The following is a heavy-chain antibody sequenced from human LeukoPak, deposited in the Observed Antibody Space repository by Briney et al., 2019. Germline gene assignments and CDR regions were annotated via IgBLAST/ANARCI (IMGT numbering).Heavy chain of an antibody. Sequence: SETLTLTGTVSGGSNSSYYWSWIRQPPGKGLEWIGYIYYSGSTNYNPSLKSRVTISVDTSKNQFSLKLSSVTAADTAVYYCARHVHSSSWYPEYFQHWGQGTLVTVSS. V-gene: IGHV4-59*08. D-gene: IGHD6-13*01. CDR1: GGSNSSYY. CDR2: IYYSGST. J-gene: IGHJ1*01. CDR3: ARHVHSSSWYPEYFQH.